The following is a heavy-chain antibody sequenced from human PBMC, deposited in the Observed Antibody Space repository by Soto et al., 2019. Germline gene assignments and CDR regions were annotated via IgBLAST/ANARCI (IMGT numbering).Heavy chain of an antibody. V-gene: IGHV5-10-1*01. Sequence: EVQLVPSGAEVKKPGESLRISCKGSGYSFINYWINWVRQMPGKGLEWMGRIDPSDSYTNYSPSFQGHVSISADKSISTAYLQWSSLKASDTAMYYCARLSRLHRDWYFDLWGRGTLVTVSS. CDR2: IDPSDSYT. CDR1: GYSFINYW. CDR3: ARLSRLHRDWYFDL. J-gene: IGHJ2*01. D-gene: IGHD4-4*01.